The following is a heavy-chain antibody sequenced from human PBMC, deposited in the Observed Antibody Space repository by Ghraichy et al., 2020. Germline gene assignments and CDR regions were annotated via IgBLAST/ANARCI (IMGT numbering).Heavy chain of an antibody. CDR2: ITDNGDTT. D-gene: IGHD3/OR15-3a*01. CDR1: GFTFRTYA. CDR3: AKFARDWPNEYLQH. J-gene: IGHJ1*01. Sequence: SCAASGFTFRTYAMSWVRQAPGKGLEWVSAITDNGDTTYDAESVKGRFTISRDNSKNTLFLQMNSLRGEDTAVYYCAKFARDWPNEYLQHWGQGALVTVSS. V-gene: IGHV3-23*01.